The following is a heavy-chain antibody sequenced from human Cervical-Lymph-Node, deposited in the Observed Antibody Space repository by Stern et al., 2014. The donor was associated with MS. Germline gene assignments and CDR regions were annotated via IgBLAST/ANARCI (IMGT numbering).Heavy chain of an antibody. CDR2: IYYSGST. J-gene: IGHJ4*02. V-gene: IGHV4-31*03. Sequence: QVQLQESGPGLVKPSQTLSLTCTVSGGSISNGGYYSSWIRQHPGKGLEWIGYIYYSGSTYYNPSLKSRATISIDTSKNQFSLKLSSVSAADTAVYYCARGEDTAMVSLAYWGQGTLVTVSS. CDR3: ARGEDTAMVSLAY. CDR1: GGSISNGGYY. D-gene: IGHD5-18*01.